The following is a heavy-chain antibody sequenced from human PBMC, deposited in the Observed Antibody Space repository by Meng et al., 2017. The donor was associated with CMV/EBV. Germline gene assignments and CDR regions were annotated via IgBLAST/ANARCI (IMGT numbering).Heavy chain of an antibody. D-gene: IGHD3-10*01. V-gene: IGHV3-30-3*01. CDR3: ARELKVLLWFGELLYAYGMDV. J-gene: IGHJ6*02. Sequence: GGSLRLSCAASGFTFSSYAMHWVRQAPGKGLEWVAVISYDGSNKYYADSVKGRFTISRDNSKNTLYLQMNSLRSEDTAVYYCARELKVLLWFGELLYAYGMDVWGQGTTVTVSS. CDR2: ISYDGSNK. CDR1: GFTFSSYA.